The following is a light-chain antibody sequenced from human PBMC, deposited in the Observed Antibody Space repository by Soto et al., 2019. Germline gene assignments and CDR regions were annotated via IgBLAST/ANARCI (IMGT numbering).Light chain of an antibody. CDR3: QLYCISPR. V-gene: IGKV3-20*01. Sequence: EIVLTECQGSMSLSPGERATLSCKTSQSRGSNFLAWYQHKPGQAPRLLIYASSNRATGIPDRFSGSASGTVFTLTINSLEPEGFAVYYCQLYCISPRFGHGTRLEIK. J-gene: IGKJ5*01. CDR2: ASS. CDR1: QSRGSNF.